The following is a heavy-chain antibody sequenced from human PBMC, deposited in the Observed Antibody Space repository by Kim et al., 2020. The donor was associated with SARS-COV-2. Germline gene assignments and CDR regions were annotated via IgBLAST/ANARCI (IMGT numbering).Heavy chain of an antibody. CDR2: IIPIFGTA. CDR1: GGTFSSYA. V-gene: IGHV1-69*13. D-gene: IGHD6-13*01. Sequence: SVKVSCKASGGTFSSYAISWVRQAPGQGLEWMGGIIPIFGTANYAQKFQGRVTITADESTSTAYMELSSLRSEDTAVYYCAREVGIAAAGTGWFDPWGQGTLVTVSS. CDR3: AREVGIAAAGTGWFDP. J-gene: IGHJ5*02.